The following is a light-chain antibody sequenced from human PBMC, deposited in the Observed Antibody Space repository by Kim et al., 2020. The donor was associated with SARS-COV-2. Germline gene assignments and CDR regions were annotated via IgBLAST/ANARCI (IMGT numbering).Light chain of an antibody. CDR1: TLPKQY. CDR2: KDS. V-gene: IGLV3-25*03. Sequence: PGQTARITCSGDTLPKQYAYWYQQKPGQAPVLVIYKDSERPSGIPDRFSGSSSGTTVTLSITGVQAEDEADYYCQSADSSGAYKVFGGGTQLTVL. CDR3: QSADSSGAYKV. J-gene: IGLJ3*02.